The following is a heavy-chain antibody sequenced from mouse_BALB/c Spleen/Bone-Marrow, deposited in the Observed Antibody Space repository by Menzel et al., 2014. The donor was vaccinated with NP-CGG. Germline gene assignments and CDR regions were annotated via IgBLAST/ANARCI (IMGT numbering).Heavy chain of an antibody. CDR3: ARRGYGYLDY. Sequence: VQLQQSGAELVKPGASVKLSCKPSGYTFTSYWIQWVKQRPGQGLGWIGEIFPGTVTPYYNEKFKGKATLTIDTSSSTASMQLSSLTSEDSAVYFCARRGYGYLDYWGQSTTLTISS. CDR2: IFPGTVTP. J-gene: IGHJ2*01. CDR1: GYTFTSYW. D-gene: IGHD2-10*02. V-gene: IGHV1S132*01.